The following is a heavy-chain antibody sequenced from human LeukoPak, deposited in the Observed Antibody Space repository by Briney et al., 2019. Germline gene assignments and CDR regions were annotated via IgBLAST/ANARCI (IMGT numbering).Heavy chain of an antibody. CDR3: AELGITMIGGV. D-gene: IGHD3-10*02. V-gene: IGHV1-18*01. CDR1: GYSFVLYG. CDR2: ISTYNGNT. Sequence: ASVKVSCKASGYSFVLYGISWVRQAPGQGPEWMGWISTYNGNTKYAQKSQGRVTMTTDTSTSTAYMELRSLRSDDTAVYYCAELGITMIGGVWGKGTTVTISS. J-gene: IGHJ6*04.